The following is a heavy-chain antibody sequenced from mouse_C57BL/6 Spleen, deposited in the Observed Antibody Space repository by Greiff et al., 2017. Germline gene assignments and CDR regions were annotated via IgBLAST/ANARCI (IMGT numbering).Heavy chain of an antibody. D-gene: IGHD2-4*01. Sequence: EVKVVESGGGLVQPGGSLKLSCAASGFTFSDYYMYWVRQTPEKRLEWVAYISNGGGSTYYPDTVKGRFTISRDNAKNTLYLQMSRLKSEDTAMYYCARYEYDDWYFDVWGTGTTVTVSS. J-gene: IGHJ1*03. CDR1: GFTFSDYY. V-gene: IGHV5-12*01. CDR2: ISNGGGST. CDR3: ARYEYDDWYFDV.